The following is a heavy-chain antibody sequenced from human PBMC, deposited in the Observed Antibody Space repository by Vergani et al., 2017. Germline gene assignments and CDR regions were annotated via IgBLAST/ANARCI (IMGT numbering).Heavy chain of an antibody. J-gene: IGHJ4*02. CDR3: ARGIYYYDSSGYYR. CDR1: GFTFSSYS. CDR2: ISSSSTI. D-gene: IGHD3-22*01. Sequence: EVQLVESGGGLVQPGGSLRLSCAASGFTFSSYSMNWVRQAPGKGLEWVSYISSSSTIYYADSVKGRFTISRDNAKNSLYLQMNSLRDEDTAVYYCARGIYYYDSSGYYRWGQGTLVTVSS. V-gene: IGHV3-48*02.